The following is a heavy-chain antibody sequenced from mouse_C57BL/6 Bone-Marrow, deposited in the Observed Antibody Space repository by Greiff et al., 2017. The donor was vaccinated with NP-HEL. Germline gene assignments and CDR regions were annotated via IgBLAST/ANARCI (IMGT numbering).Heavy chain of an antibody. J-gene: IGHJ3*01. CDR3: TDDYDEAWFAY. D-gene: IGHD2-4*01. V-gene: IGHV14-4*01. CDR1: GFNIKDDY. Sequence: EVQLQQSGAELVRPGASVKLSCTASGFNIKDDYMHWVKQRPEQGLEWIGWIDPENGDTEYASKFQGKATITADTSSNTAYLQLSSLTSEDTAVYYCTDDYDEAWFAYWGQGTLVTVSA. CDR2: IDPENGDT.